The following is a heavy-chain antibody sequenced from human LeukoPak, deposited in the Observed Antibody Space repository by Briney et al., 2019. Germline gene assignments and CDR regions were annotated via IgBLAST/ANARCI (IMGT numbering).Heavy chain of an antibody. CDR2: IYYSGST. Sequence: PSETLSLTCTVSGGSISSGGYYWSWIRQHPGKGLEWIGYIYYSGSTYYNPSLKSRVTISVDTSKNQFSLKLSSVTAADTAVYYCAKSFDSRPHYYDSSGYYFFDYWGQGTLVTVSS. D-gene: IGHD3-22*01. CDR1: GGSISSGGYY. J-gene: IGHJ4*02. CDR3: AKSFDSRPHYYDSSGYYFFDY. V-gene: IGHV4-31*03.